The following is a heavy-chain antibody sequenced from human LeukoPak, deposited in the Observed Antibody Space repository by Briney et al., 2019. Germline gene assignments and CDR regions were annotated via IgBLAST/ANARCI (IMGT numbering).Heavy chain of an antibody. CDR3: AKDDCSSTSCRFDY. Sequence: GGSQRPSCAASGFTFSSYSMNWVRQAPGKGLEWVSAISGSGYSTYYADSVKGRFTISRDTSKNTLYLQMNSLRAEDTAVYYCAKDDCSSTSCRFDYWGQGTLVTVSS. CDR1: GFTFSSYS. J-gene: IGHJ4*02. CDR2: ISGSGYST. V-gene: IGHV3-23*01. D-gene: IGHD2-2*01.